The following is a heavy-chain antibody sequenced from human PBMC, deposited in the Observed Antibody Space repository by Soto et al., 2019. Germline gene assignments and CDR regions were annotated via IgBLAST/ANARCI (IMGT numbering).Heavy chain of an antibody. J-gene: IGHJ2*01. V-gene: IGHV4-59*08. CDR1: GGSISSYY. CDR3: ARRRGQSLLLEAASYWYFDL. CDR2: IYYSGST. D-gene: IGHD6-25*01. Sequence: QVQLQESGPGLVKPSETLSLTCTVSGGSISSYYWSWIRQPPGKGLEWIGYIYYSGSTNYNPSLMSLVTIPVDPSTNQFSLKLSSVTAADTAVYYCARRRGQSLLLEAASYWYFDLWGRGTLVTVSS.